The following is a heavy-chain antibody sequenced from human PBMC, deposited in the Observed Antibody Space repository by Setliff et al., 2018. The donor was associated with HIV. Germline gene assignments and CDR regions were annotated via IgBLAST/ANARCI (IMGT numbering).Heavy chain of an antibody. V-gene: IGHV1-69*13. D-gene: IGHD3-10*01. CDR3: ARPKEYYYGSGSYVPNYYYGMDV. CDR2: IIPIFGTE. CDR1: GGTFSSYA. Sequence: ASVQVSCKASGGTFSSYAISWVRQAPGQGLEWMGGIIPIFGTENYAQKCQGRVTITPDESTSTAYMELSSLRSEDTAVYYCARPKEYYYGSGSYVPNYYYGMDVWGQGTTVTVSS. J-gene: IGHJ6*02.